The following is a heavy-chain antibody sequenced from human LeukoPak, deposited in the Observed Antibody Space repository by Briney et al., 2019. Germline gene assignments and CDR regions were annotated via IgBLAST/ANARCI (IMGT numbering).Heavy chain of an antibody. V-gene: IGHV4-59*12. CDR1: GGSISGFY. CDR2: VHYSGNT. J-gene: IGHJ6*03. CDR3: ARGGYSSSFPYYYYYYYMDV. Sequence: PSETLSLTCTVSGGSISGFYWTWIRQSAEKGLEWIGHVHYSGNTGYNSSLRSRVTISVDTSKNQFSLKLSSVTAADTAVYYCARGGYSSSFPYYYYYYYMDVWGKGTTVTVSS. D-gene: IGHD6-6*01.